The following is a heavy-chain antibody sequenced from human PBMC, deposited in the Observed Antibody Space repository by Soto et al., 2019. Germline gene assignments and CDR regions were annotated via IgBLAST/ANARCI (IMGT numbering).Heavy chain of an antibody. J-gene: IGHJ6*02. D-gene: IGHD3-9*01. V-gene: IGHV1-69*01. Sequence: QVQLVQSGAEVKKPGSSVKVSCKASGGTFSSYAISWVRQAPGQGLEWMGGIIPIFGTANYAQKFQDRDTTTTAESTRTAYMELSRLRSEDTALDYWAGGTKVLRYFDCLFLHYYYYGRGVCGQGTTVTVAS. CDR2: IIPIFGTA. CDR1: GGTFSSYA. CDR3: AGGTKVLRYFDCLFLHYYYYGRGV.